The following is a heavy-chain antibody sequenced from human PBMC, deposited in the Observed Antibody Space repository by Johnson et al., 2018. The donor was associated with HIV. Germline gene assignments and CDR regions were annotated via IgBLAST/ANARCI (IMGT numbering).Heavy chain of an antibody. CDR2: ISSSGSTI. V-gene: IGHV3-11*04. Sequence: QMLLVESGGGLVKPGGSLRLSCAASGFTFSDYYMSWIRQAPGKGLEWVSYISSSGSTIYYADSVKGRFTISREHAKKSLYLQMNSLRAEETAVYYCAGGMFGRYYYYSSGYSDDAFDIWGQGTMVTVSA. J-gene: IGHJ3*02. D-gene: IGHD3-22*01. CDR3: AGGMFGRYYYYSSGYSDDAFDI. CDR1: GFTFSDYY.